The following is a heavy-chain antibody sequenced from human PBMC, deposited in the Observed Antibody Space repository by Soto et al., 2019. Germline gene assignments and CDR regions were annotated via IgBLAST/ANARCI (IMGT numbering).Heavy chain of an antibody. Sequence: ASVKVSCKVSGYTLTELSMHWVRQAPGKGLEWMGGFDPEDGETIYAQKFQGRVTMTEDTSTDTAYMELSSLRSEDTAVYYCATDYDFWSGFTGGYYYYGMDVWGQGTTVTVSS. CDR2: FDPEDGET. J-gene: IGHJ6*02. CDR3: ATDYDFWSGFTGGYYYYGMDV. CDR1: GYTLTELS. D-gene: IGHD3-3*01. V-gene: IGHV1-24*01.